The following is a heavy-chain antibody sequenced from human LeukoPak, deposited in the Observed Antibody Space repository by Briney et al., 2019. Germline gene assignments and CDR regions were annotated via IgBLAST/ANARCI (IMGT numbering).Heavy chain of an antibody. CDR3: ARGLWGYSSSSGLNY. CDR1: GYTFTGYY. Sequence: ASVKVSCKASGYTFTGYYMHWVRQAPGQGLEWMGWINPNSGGTNYAQKFQGRVTMTRDTSISTAYMELSRLRSDDTAVYYCARGLWGYSSSSGLNYWGQGTLVTVSS. J-gene: IGHJ4*02. CDR2: INPNSGGT. V-gene: IGHV1-2*02. D-gene: IGHD6-6*01.